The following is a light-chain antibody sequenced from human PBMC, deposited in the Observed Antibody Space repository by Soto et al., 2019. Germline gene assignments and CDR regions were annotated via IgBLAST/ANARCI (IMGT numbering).Light chain of an antibody. V-gene: IGKV3-20*01. CDR1: QSVGSAY. Sequence: EIVLTQSPGTLSLSPGERATLSCRASQSVGSAYLAWYQQRPGQAPRLLIYGGTSRATGIPDRFSGRGSGTDFSLTISRLEPEDFALYYCQQYDTSPITFGQGTRWRL. CDR3: QQYDTSPIT. CDR2: GGT. J-gene: IGKJ5*01.